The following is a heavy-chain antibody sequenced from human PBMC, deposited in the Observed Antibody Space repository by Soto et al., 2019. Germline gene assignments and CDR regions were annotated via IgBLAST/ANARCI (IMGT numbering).Heavy chain of an antibody. CDR3: ARDFLVGAPDYFDY. Sequence: QVQLVESGGGVVQPGRSLSLSCAASGFTFSDYPMHWVRQAPGKGLEWVAVISYGGRVKYYVDSVKGRFTISRDDSKNTLYLQMNSLRVDDTAVYYCARDFLVGAPDYFDYWGQGTLVTVSS. J-gene: IGHJ4*02. CDR1: GFTFSDYP. D-gene: IGHD1-26*01. V-gene: IGHV3-30*04. CDR2: ISYGGRVK.